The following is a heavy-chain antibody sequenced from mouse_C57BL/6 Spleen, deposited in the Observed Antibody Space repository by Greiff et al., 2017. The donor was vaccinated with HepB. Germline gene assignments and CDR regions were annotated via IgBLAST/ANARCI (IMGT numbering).Heavy chain of an antibody. CDR3: ARLGTTVVAYFDY. CDR1: GYSFTGYY. D-gene: IGHD1-1*01. J-gene: IGHJ2*01. Sequence: VQLQQSGPELVKPGASVKISCKASGYSFTGYYMNWVKQSPEKSLEWIGEINPSTGGTTYNQKFKAKATLTVDKSSSTAYMQLKSLTSEDSAVYYCARLGTTVVAYFDYWGQGTTLTVSS. CDR2: INPSTGGT. V-gene: IGHV1-42*01.